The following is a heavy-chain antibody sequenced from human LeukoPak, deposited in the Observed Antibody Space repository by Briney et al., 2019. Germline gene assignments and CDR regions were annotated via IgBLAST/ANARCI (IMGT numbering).Heavy chain of an antibody. V-gene: IGHV3-7*05. CDR2: IKQDGSEK. CDR1: GFSFNNYW. J-gene: IGHJ4*02. D-gene: IGHD1-26*01. CDR3: ARDRLWEVGATPYFAY. Sequence: PGGSLRLSCAVSGFSFNNYWMSWVRQAPGKGLEWVANIKQDGSEKYYVDSVKGRFSISRDNAKNSLYLQMNSLRAEDTAVYYCARDRLWEVGATPYFAYWGQGTLVTVSS.